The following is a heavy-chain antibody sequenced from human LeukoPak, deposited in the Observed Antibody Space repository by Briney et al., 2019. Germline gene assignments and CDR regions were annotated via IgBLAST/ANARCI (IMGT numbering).Heavy chain of an antibody. CDR1: GFTFSSYA. Sequence: GGSLRLSCAASGFTFSSYAMSWVRQAPGKGLEWVSVISGSGGSTYSADSVKGRFTISRDNSKNTLYLQMNSLRAEDTAVYFCARSQDGGRLFHFDYWGQGTLVTVSS. J-gene: IGHJ4*02. CDR3: ARSQDGGRLFHFDY. CDR2: ISGSGGST. V-gene: IGHV3-23*01. D-gene: IGHD1-26*01.